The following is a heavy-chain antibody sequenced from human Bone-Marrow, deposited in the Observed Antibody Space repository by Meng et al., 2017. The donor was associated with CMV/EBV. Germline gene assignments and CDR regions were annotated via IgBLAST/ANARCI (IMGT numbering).Heavy chain of an antibody. Sequence: GGSLRLSCAASGFTFDDYAMHWVRQAPGKGLEWVSGISWNSGSIGYADSVKGRFTISRDNSKNTLYLQMNSLRAEDTAVYYCAKELKTIAAAERYGMDIWGQGTTVTVSS. CDR1: GFTFDDYA. D-gene: IGHD6-13*01. CDR3: AKELKTIAAAERYGMDI. J-gene: IGHJ6*02. V-gene: IGHV3-9*01. CDR2: ISWNSGSI.